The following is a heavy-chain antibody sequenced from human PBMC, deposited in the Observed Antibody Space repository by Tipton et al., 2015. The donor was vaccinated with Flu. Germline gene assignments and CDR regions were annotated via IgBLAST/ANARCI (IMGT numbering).Heavy chain of an antibody. Sequence: TLSLTCTVSGYSMRSDYFWGWIRQPPGKGLEWIGNIHYSGSPHYNPSLKSRVAISLDTFKNQFSLKLTSVTAADTAVYYCATTTYYYGSGSHDYWGLGTLVTVSS. CDR3: ATTTYYYGSGSHDY. CDR2: IHYSGSP. CDR1: GYSMRSDYF. J-gene: IGHJ4*02. D-gene: IGHD3-10*01. V-gene: IGHV4-38-2*02.